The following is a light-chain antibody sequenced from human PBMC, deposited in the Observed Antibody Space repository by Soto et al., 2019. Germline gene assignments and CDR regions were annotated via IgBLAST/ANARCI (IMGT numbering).Light chain of an antibody. CDR1: QDISNY. J-gene: IGKJ4*01. Sequence: DIQMTQSPSSLSASVGDRVTITCQASQDISNYLNWYQQKPGKATKLLIYDASNLETGVPSRFSGSGSGTDFTFTISSLQPEDIATHYCQQYDNLRRTFGGGTKVEIK. V-gene: IGKV1-33*01. CDR3: QQYDNLRRT. CDR2: DAS.